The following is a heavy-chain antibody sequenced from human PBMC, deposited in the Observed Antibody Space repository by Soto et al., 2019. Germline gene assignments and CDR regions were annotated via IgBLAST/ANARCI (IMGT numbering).Heavy chain of an antibody. J-gene: IGHJ6*02. D-gene: IGHD6-13*01. CDR2: IKQDGSEK. CDR3: ARESRSSSWYSEYYYYYGMDV. V-gene: IGHV3-7*05. Sequence: GGSLRLSCAASGFTFSSYWMSWVRQAPGKGLEWVANIKQDGSEKYYVDSVKGRFTISRDNAKNSLYLQMNSLRAEDTAVYYCARESRSSSWYSEYYYYYGMDVWGQGTTVTVSS. CDR1: GFTFSSYW.